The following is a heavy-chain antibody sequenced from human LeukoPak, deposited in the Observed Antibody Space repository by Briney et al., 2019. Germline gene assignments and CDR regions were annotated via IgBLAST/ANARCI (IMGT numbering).Heavy chain of an antibody. D-gene: IGHD3-22*01. CDR1: GFTFDDYA. Sequence: GGSLRLSCAASGFTFDDYAMHWVRQAPGKGLEWVSGISWNSGSIGYADSVKGRFTISRDNAKNSLYLQMNSLRAEDTAVYYCARRYSDSGNYYYMDVWGKGTTVTISS. J-gene: IGHJ6*03. V-gene: IGHV3-9*01. CDR3: ARRYSDSGNYYYMDV. CDR2: ISWNSGSI.